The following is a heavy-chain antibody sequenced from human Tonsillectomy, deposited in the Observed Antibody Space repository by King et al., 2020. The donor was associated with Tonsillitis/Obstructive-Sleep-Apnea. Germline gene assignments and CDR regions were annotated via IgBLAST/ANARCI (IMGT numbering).Heavy chain of an antibody. Sequence: VQLVESGGGVVQPGRTLRLSCAASGFTFSSYAMHWVRQAPGKGLEWVAVISYYGSNKYYAESGKGRFTIPRDNSKNSLYLQGNSLRGEDTAVYYCARDRSGWTPEYFQHWGQGTLVTVSS. D-gene: IGHD6-19*01. CDR3: ARDRSGWTPEYFQH. CDR2: ISYYGSNK. J-gene: IGHJ1*01. V-gene: IGHV3-30*01. CDR1: GFTFSSYA.